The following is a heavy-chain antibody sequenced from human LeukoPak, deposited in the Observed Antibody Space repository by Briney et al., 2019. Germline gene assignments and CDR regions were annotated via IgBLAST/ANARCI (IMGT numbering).Heavy chain of an antibody. D-gene: IGHD6-13*01. J-gene: IGHJ6*02. V-gene: IGHV3-30*18. Sequence: GGSLRLSCAASGFSFGSYGMHWVRQAPGKGLEWVAVISYDGSNKYYADSVKGRFTISRDNSKNTLYLQMNSLRAEDTAVYYCAKDPGGSSWYWYYYYYGMDVWGQGTTVTVSS. CDR3: AKDPGGSSWYWYYYYYGMDV. CDR2: ISYDGSNK. CDR1: GFSFGSYG.